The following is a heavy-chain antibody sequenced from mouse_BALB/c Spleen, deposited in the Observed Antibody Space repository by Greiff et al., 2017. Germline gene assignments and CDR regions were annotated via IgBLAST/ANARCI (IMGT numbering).Heavy chain of an antibody. V-gene: IGHV1S137*01. J-gene: IGHJ3*01. D-gene: IGHD2-4*01. Sequence: VQLQQSGAELVRPGVSVKISCKGSGYTFTDYAMHWVKQGHAKSLEWIGVISTYYGDASYNQKFKGKATMTVDKSSSTAYMELARLTSEDSAIYYCARTTMTPGWFAYWGQGTLVTVSA. CDR2: ISTYYGDA. CDR1: GYTFTDYA. CDR3: ARTTMTPGWFAY.